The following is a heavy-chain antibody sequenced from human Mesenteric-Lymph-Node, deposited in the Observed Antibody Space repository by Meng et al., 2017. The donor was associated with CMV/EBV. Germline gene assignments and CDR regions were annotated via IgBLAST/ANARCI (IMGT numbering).Heavy chain of an antibody. Sequence: SGGSISSGAYYWNWIRQHPGKGLEWIGYIYYSGRTHYNPSLKSRVTISVDTSKNQFSLKLSSVTAADTAVYYCASCYGGNAWYFDLWGRGTPVTVSS. V-gene: IGHV4-31*02. CDR1: GGSISSGAYY. D-gene: IGHD4-23*01. CDR2: IYYSGRT. J-gene: IGHJ2*01. CDR3: ASCYGGNAWYFDL.